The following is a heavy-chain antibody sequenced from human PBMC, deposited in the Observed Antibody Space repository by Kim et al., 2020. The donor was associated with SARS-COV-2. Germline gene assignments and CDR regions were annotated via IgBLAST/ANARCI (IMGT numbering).Heavy chain of an antibody. CDR2: INPNSGGT. V-gene: IGHV1-2*06. J-gene: IGHJ4*02. CDR1: GYTFTGYY. D-gene: IGHD5-12*01. CDR3: ARLSVDIVATIQVSNY. Sequence: ASVKVSCKASGYTFTGYYMHWVRQAPGQGLEWMGRINPNSGGTNYAQKFQGRVTMTRDTSISTAYMELSRLRSDDTAVYYCARLSVDIVATIQVSNYWGQGTLVTVSS.